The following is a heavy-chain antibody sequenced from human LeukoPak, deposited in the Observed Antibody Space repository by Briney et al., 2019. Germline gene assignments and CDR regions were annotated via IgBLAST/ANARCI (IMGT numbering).Heavy chain of an antibody. J-gene: IGHJ4*02. CDR2: IKQDGSED. V-gene: IGHV3-7*04. CDR1: GFTSSYYW. D-gene: IGHD4-17*01. Sequence: TGGSPRLSSAASGFTSSYYWMSWVRQAPGKGREWVANIKQDGSEDYYVDSVKGRFTVSRDNAKNSLYLQMNSLRAEDTAVFYCARSYGDQGFDYWGQGTLVTVSS. CDR3: ARSYGDQGFDY.